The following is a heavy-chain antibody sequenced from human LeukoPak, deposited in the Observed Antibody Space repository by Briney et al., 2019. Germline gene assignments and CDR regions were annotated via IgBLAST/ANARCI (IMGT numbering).Heavy chain of an antibody. J-gene: IGHJ4*02. CDR1: GFXFSSNG. D-gene: IGHD3-22*01. Sequence: GGSLRLSCAASGFXFSSNGIHWVRQAPGKGREWVAVIWHDGSNKYYSDPVKGRFTISRDNSKNTLYLQMNSLRVEDTAVYYCARDGSSGYLHFDYWGQGTLVTVSS. CDR3: ARDGSSGYLHFDY. CDR2: IWHDGSNK. V-gene: IGHV3-33*01.